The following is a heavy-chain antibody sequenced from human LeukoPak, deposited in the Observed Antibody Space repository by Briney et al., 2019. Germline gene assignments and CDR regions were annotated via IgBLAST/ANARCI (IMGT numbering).Heavy chain of an antibody. V-gene: IGHV4-59*01. CDR3: ARDHDFWSGYYP. CDR1: GGSISSYY. CDR2: IYYSGST. Sequence: SETLSLTCTVSGGSISSYYRSWIRQPPGKGLEWIGYIYYSGSTNYNPSLKSRVTISVDTSKNQFSLKLSSVTAADTAVYYCARDHDFWSGYYPWGQGTLVTVSS. D-gene: IGHD3-3*01. J-gene: IGHJ4*02.